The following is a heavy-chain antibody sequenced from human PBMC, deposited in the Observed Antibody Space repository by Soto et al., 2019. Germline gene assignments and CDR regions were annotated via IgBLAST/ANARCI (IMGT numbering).Heavy chain of an antibody. J-gene: IGHJ6*02. Sequence: TGGSLRLCCAASGFDASVNYMTWVRQAPVKGLEWVSAINSGGNTFYADSVKGRFTISRDNSKNTLYLQMNSLRVEDTAMYYCVRENYYYGMDVWGQGTAVTVSS. CDR3: VRENYYYGMDV. CDR2: INSGGNT. CDR1: GFDASVNY. V-gene: IGHV3-66*01.